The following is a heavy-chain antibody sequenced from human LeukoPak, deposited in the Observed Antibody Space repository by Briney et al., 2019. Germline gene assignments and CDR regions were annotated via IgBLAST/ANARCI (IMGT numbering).Heavy chain of an antibody. J-gene: IGHJ5*02. V-gene: IGHV4-38-2*02. D-gene: IGHD4-17*01. CDR2: IYHSGST. CDR3: ARDDSDYGDYARFDP. Sequence: SETLSLTCAVSGYSISSGYYWGWIRQPPGKGLEWIGSIYHSGSTYYNPSLKSRVTISVDTSENQFSLKLSSVTAADTAVYYCARDDSDYGDYARFDPWGQGTLVTVSS. CDR1: GYSISSGYY.